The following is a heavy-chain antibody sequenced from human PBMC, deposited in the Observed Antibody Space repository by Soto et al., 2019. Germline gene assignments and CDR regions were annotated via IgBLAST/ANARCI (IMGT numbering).Heavy chain of an antibody. CDR2: IHHSGST. Sequence: QVQLQESGPGLVKPSGTLSLTCAVSGDSISNSDWWSWVRQPPGKGLEWIGEIHHSGSTNYIPSLKSRVTISVDKSNNQFSLRLKSVTAADTAVYYCAREGGSGSYFSSWGQGTLVTVSS. D-gene: IGHD3-10*01. J-gene: IGHJ5*02. CDR1: GDSISNSDW. V-gene: IGHV4-4*02. CDR3: AREGGSGSYFSS.